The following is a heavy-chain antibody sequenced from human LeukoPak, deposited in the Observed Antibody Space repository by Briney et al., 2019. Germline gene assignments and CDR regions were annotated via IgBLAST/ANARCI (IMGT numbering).Heavy chain of an antibody. CDR2: ISSSSSYI. V-gene: IGHV3-21*04. D-gene: IGHD3-22*01. Sequence: PGGSLRLSCAASGFTFSSYSMNWVRQAPGKGLEWVSSISSSSSYIYYADSVKGRFTISRDNAKNTLYLQMNSLRAEDTAVYYCASHYYYDSRGYYWNLPDVVYWGQGTLVTVSS. CDR3: ASHYYYDSRGYYWNLPDVVY. J-gene: IGHJ4*02. CDR1: GFTFSSYS.